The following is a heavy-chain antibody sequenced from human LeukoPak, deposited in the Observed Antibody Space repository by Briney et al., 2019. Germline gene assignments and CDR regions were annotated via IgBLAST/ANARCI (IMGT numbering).Heavy chain of an antibody. CDR2: IYYSGST. Sequence: SETLSLTCTVSGGSISSSSYYWGWIRQPPGKGLEWIGSIYYSGSTYYNPSLKSRVTISVDTSKNQFSLKLSSVTAADTAVYYCARDRDDYGDHTGFDYWGQGTLVTVSS. CDR3: ARDRDDYGDHTGFDY. J-gene: IGHJ4*02. V-gene: IGHV4-39*07. CDR1: GGSISSSSYY. D-gene: IGHD4-17*01.